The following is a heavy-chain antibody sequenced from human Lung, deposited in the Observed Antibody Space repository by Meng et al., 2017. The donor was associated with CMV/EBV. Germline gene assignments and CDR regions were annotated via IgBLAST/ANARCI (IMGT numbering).Heavy chain of an antibody. CDR2: IRSSGVDK. V-gene: IGHV3-11*01. J-gene: IGHJ4*02. CDR1: GFSLSDFH. Sequence: SCAASGFSLSDFHMSWIRQAPGKGLEWVSNIRSSGVDKYYADSVKGRFTISRDDAKKSLYLQMNSLRAEDTAVYYCARDRPLYFFDYWGQGLLVTVSS. CDR3: ARDRPLYFFDY.